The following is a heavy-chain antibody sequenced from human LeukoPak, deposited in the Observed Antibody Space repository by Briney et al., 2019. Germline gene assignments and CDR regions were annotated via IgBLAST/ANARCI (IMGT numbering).Heavy chain of an antibody. CDR3: AKDSNYDSSGYYFNYFDY. Sequence: QPGGSLRLSCAASGFTFSSYAMSWVRQAPGKGLEWVSAISGSGGSTYYADSVKGRFTISRDNSKNTLYLQMNSLRAEDTAVYYCAKDSNYDSSGYYFNYFDYWGQGTLVTVSS. J-gene: IGHJ4*02. CDR1: GFTFSSYA. CDR2: ISGSGGST. D-gene: IGHD3-22*01. V-gene: IGHV3-23*01.